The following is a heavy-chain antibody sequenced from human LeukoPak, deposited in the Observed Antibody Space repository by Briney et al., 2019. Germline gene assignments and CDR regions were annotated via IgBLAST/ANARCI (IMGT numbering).Heavy chain of an antibody. Sequence: PSETLSLTCTVSGGSISSSNYCWSWIRQPPGKGLEWIGNVFYSGATYYYPSLKSRVTISVDTSKNQFSLKLSSVTAADTAVYYCARRGGGEEDYWGQGTLVTVSS. CDR3: ARRGGGEEDY. V-gene: IGHV4-39*01. D-gene: IGHD3-16*01. CDR1: GGSISSSNYC. CDR2: VFYSGAT. J-gene: IGHJ4*02.